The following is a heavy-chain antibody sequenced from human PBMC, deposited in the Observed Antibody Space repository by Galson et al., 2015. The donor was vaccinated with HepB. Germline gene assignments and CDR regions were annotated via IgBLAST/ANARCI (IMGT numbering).Heavy chain of an antibody. V-gene: IGHV3-33*01. Sequence: SLRLSCAASGFTFSTYGMHWVRQAPGNGLEWVAVIWSDESKKSYVDSVKGRFTISRDNSKNTLYLHMTSLGADDTAVYYCARVGGFWSGYQTGDYYYGLDVWGQGTTVTVSS. J-gene: IGHJ6*02. CDR2: IWSDESKK. CDR1: GFTFSTYG. D-gene: IGHD3-3*01. CDR3: ARVGGFWSGYQTGDYYYGLDV.